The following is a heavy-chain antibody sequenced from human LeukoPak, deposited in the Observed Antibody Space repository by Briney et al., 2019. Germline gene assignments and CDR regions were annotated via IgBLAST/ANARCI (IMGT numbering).Heavy chain of an antibody. CDR2: IYYSGST. Sequence: SETLSLTCTVSGGSISSYYWSWIRQPPGKGLEWIGYIYYSGSTNYNPSLKSRVTISVDTSKNQFSLKLSSVTASDTAVYYCARDRVTMGFDYWGQGTLVTVSS. V-gene: IGHV4-59*01. CDR1: GGSISSYY. D-gene: IGHD3-10*01. J-gene: IGHJ4*02. CDR3: ARDRVTMGFDY.